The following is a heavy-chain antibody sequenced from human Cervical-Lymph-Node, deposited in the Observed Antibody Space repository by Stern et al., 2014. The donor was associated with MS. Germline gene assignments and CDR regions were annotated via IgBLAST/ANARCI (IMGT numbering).Heavy chain of an antibody. D-gene: IGHD2-15*01. CDR2: ICIDGRNK. Sequence: VQLVESGGGVVQPGRSLRLSCAASGFTFSSYGMHWVRQAPGKGLEWVAVICIDGRNKYYAYSVKGRVTISRANSKNTLYLQMNSLRAEDTAVYYCARDRHDLGYGSGGSCYFPDYWGQGTLVTVSS. V-gene: IGHV3-33*01. J-gene: IGHJ4*02. CDR3: ARDRHDLGYGSGGSCYFPDY. CDR1: GFTFSSYG.